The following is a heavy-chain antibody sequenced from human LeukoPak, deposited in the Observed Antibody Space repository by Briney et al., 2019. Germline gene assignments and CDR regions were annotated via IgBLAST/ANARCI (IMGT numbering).Heavy chain of an antibody. V-gene: IGHV5-51*01. CDR3: ARSSVEVAAQIDY. J-gene: IGHJ4*02. CDR1: GYNFTNFW. D-gene: IGHD2-15*01. Sequence: GESLKISCKGFGYNFTNFWIGWVRQIPGKGLEWMGIIYPGDSDTRYSPSFQGQVTISADKSISTAYLQWSSLKASDTAMYYCARSSVEVAAQIDYWGQGTLVTVSS. CDR2: IYPGDSDT.